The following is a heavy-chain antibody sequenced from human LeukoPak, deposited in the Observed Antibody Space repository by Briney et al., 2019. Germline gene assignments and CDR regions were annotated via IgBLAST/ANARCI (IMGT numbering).Heavy chain of an antibody. CDR3: ASGLYYYGSGSSTRMDY. J-gene: IGHJ4*02. Sequence: ASVKVSCKASGGTFSSYAISWVRQAPGQGLEWMGWISAYNGNTNYAQKLQGRVTMTTDTSTSTAYMELRSLRSDDTAVYYCASGLYYYGSGSSTRMDYWGQGTLVTVSS. D-gene: IGHD3-10*01. CDR1: GGTFSSYA. CDR2: ISAYNGNT. V-gene: IGHV1-18*01.